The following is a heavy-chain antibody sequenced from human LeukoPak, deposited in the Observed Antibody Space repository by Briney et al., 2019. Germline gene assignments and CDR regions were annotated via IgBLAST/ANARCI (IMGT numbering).Heavy chain of an antibody. CDR3: ARDRRDDYVEVKALDY. CDR2: ISYDGSNK. V-gene: IGHV3-30*04. CDR1: GFTFSSYA. J-gene: IGHJ4*02. Sequence: GGSLRLSCAASGFTFSSYAMHWARQAPGKGLEWVAVISYDGSNKYYADSVKGRFTISRDNSKNTLYLQMNSLRAEDTAVYYCARDRRDDYVEVKALDYWGQGTLVTVSS. D-gene: IGHD5-24*01.